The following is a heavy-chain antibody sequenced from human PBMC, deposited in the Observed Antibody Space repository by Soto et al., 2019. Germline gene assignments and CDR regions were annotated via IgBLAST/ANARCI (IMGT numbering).Heavy chain of an antibody. CDR3: AKGLYSGSYFDY. D-gene: IGHD1-26*01. J-gene: IGHJ4*02. Sequence: PGGSLRLSCAASGFIFSNYAMHWVRQAPGKGLEWVTIISFDGSKTHYADSVRGRFTISRDNSNNTLSLQMSNLRAEDTAVYYCAKGLYSGSYFDYWGQGTLVTVSS. CDR2: ISFDGSKT. CDR1: GFIFSNYA. V-gene: IGHV3-30-3*01.